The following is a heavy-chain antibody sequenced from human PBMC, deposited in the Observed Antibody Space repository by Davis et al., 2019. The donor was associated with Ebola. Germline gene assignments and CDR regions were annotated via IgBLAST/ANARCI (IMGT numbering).Heavy chain of an antibody. D-gene: IGHD5-12*01. CDR3: GRGWLRTGIDY. V-gene: IGHV6-1*01. CDR2: TYYTSQWYN. Sequence: HPQTLSLTCAISGDSVSSRGAAWNWIRQSPLRGLEWLGRTYYTSQWYNDYAVSVKSRMTINPDTSKNQFSLKLNSVTPEDTAVYYCGRGWLRTGIDYWGQGTLVTVSS. CDR1: GDSVSSRGAA. J-gene: IGHJ4*02.